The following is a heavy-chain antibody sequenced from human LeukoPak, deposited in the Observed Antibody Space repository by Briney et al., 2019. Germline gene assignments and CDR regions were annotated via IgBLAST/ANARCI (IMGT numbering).Heavy chain of an antibody. CDR3: AHNSYGPGFDAFDI. CDR1: GMSLSTSGPG. J-gene: IGHJ3*02. V-gene: IGHV2-5*02. D-gene: IGHD5-18*01. CDR2: IYWDDDK. Sequence: SGPTLGKPTQTFTLTCSFSGMSLSTSGPGVGRICQPPLKALGWLELIYWDDDKRYSPSLNSRLTITKDTSKNQVVLTMTNMDPVDTATYYCAHNSYGPGFDAFDIWGQGTMVTVSS.